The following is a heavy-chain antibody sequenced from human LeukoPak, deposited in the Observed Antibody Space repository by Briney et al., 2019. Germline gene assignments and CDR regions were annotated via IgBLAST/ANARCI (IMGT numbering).Heavy chain of an antibody. J-gene: IGHJ6*04. CDR1: GGSVSSGSYY. CDR2: IYYSGST. D-gene: IGHD4-17*01. V-gene: IGHV4-61*01. Sequence: SETLSLTCTVSGGSVSSGSYYWSWIRQPPGKGLEWIGYIYYSGSTNYNPSLKSRATISVDTSKNQFSLKLSSVTAADTAVYYCARDGDYVNYYYYGMDVWGKGTTVTVSS. CDR3: ARDGDYVNYYYYGMDV.